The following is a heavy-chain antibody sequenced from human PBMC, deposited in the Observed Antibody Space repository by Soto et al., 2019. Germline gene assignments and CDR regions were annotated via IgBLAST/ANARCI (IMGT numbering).Heavy chain of an antibody. D-gene: IGHD3-9*01. J-gene: IGHJ6*03. V-gene: IGHV1-8*01. CDR2: MNPNSGNT. CDR3: ARVGYDILTGYEYYYYYYMDV. CDR1: GYTFTSYD. Sequence: ASVKVSCKASGYTFTSYDINWVRQATGQGLEWMGWMNPNSGNTGYAQKFQGRVTMTRNTSISTAYMELSSLRSEDTAVYYCARVGYDILTGYEYYYYYYMDVWGKGTTVTVSS.